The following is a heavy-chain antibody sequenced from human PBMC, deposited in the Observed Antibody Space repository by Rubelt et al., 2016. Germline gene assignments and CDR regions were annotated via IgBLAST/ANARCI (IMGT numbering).Heavy chain of an antibody. Sequence: QVQLQESGPGLVKPSETLSLTCTVSAGSVSTYYWAWMRQSPGKGLEWIGYIHYSGNTNYNPSLKSRLSVSVDTSNNQFALKLTAGTAAGTSGYYCARLHWDGGGCSGRYFDTWGQGTLVTVSS. CDR3: ARLHWDGGGCSGRYFDT. CDR2: IHYSGNT. CDR1: AGSVSTYY. D-gene: IGHD2-15*01. J-gene: IGHJ5*02. V-gene: IGHV4-59*02.